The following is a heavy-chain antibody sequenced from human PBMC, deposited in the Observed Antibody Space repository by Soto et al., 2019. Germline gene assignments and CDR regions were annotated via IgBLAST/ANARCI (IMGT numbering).Heavy chain of an antibody. D-gene: IGHD5-18*01. Sequence: QVQLVESGGGLVKPGGSLRLSCAASGFTFSDYYMSWIRQAPGKGLEWVSYISSSGSTIYYADSVKGRFTISRDNAKNSLYLQMNSLRAQYTAVYYFARRNGYSYGYSYYCGMDVWGQGTTVTVSS. CDR2: ISSSGSTI. V-gene: IGHV3-11*01. CDR3: ARRNGYSYGYSYYCGMDV. J-gene: IGHJ6*02. CDR1: GFTFSDYY.